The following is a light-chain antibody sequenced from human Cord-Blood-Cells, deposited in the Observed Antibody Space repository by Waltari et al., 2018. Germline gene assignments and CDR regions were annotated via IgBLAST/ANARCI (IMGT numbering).Light chain of an antibody. CDR1: SGINVGTYR. CDR2: YKSDSDK. Sequence: QAVLTQPSSLSASPGASASLTCTLRSGINVGTYRIYWYQQKPGSPPHYLLRYKSDSDKHQGSGVPSRFSGSKDASANAGILLISGLQSEDEADYYCMIWHSSAWVFGGGTKLTVL. V-gene: IGLV5-45*02. J-gene: IGLJ3*02. CDR3: MIWHSSAWV.